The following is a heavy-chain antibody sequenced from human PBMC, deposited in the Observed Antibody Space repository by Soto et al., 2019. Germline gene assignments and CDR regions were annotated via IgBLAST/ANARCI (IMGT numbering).Heavy chain of an antibody. V-gene: IGHV3-72*01. D-gene: IGHD1-20*01. CDR1: GFTFSDYY. Sequence: EVQLVESGGGLVQPGGSLRLSCAASGFTFSDYYMDWVRQAPGKGLEWVGRTRNKASSYTTEYSASVKGRFTISRDDSKNSLYLQMNSLKTDDTAVYYCARVIRYYYDYWGQGTLVTVSS. J-gene: IGHJ4*02. CDR2: TRNKASSYTT. CDR3: ARVIRYYYDY.